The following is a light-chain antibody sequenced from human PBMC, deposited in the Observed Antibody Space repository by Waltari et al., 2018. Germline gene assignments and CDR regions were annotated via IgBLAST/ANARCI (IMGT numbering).Light chain of an antibody. J-gene: IGKJ3*01. CDR2: AAS. CDR3: QQSYYSVT. Sequence: DIQMTQSPSSLSASVGDRVLITCRASQNIASYLNWYQQKPGKAPKVLIYAASTLQSGFPSRFSGSGSGTDFTLTISSLQPEDFATYYCQQSYYSVTFGPGTKVDI. V-gene: IGKV1-39*01. CDR1: QNIASY.